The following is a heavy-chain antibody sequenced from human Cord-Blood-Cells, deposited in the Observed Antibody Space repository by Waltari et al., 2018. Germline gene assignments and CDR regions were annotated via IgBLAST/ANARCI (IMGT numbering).Heavy chain of an antibody. D-gene: IGHD3-10*01. CDR2: INHSGST. CDR1: VGSFSVYY. V-gene: IGHV4-34*01. J-gene: IGHJ4*02. Sequence: QVQLQQWGAGLLKPSETLSLTCAVYVGSFSVYYWSWIRQPPGKGLEWIGEINHSGSTNNNPSLKSRVTISVDTSKNQFSLKLSSVTAADTAVYYCARVNYYGSGSYTIDYWGQGTLVTVSS. CDR3: ARVNYYGSGSYTIDY.